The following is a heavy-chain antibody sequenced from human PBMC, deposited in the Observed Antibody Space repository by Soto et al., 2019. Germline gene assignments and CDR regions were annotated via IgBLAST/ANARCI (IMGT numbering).Heavy chain of an antibody. D-gene: IGHD6-19*01. CDR3: ARGGAVASSWYFDL. CDR2: ISYNGINI. CDR1: GFTFSSFA. V-gene: IGHV3-30-3*01. Sequence: QVQVVESGGGVVQPGRSLRLSCAASGFTFSSFAFHWVRQAPGKGLEWVTAISYNGINIYYADSVKGRFTISRDNSKNTLYQQMNSLKAEDTARYYCARGGAVASSWYFDLWGRGTLVTVSS. J-gene: IGHJ2*01.